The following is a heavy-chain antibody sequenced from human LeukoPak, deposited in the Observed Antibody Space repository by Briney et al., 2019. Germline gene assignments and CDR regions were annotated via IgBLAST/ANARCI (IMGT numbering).Heavy chain of an antibody. CDR3: AKMEGSYYGSGSSIDY. Sequence: GGSLRLSCAASGFTFSSYGMHWVRQAPGKGLEWVAVISYDGSNKYYADSVKGRFTISRDNSKNTLYLQMNSLRAEDTAVYYCAKMEGSYYGSGSSIDYWGQGTLVTVSS. D-gene: IGHD3-10*01. CDR1: GFTFSSYG. CDR2: ISYDGSNK. V-gene: IGHV3-30*18. J-gene: IGHJ4*02.